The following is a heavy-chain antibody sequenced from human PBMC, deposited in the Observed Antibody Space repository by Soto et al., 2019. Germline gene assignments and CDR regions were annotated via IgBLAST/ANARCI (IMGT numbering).Heavy chain of an antibody. CDR2: ISYDGSNK. J-gene: IGHJ6*02. CDR3: ARGHLWPAYYGMDV. V-gene: IGHV3-30-3*01. CDR1: GFTFSSYA. Sequence: GGSLRLSCAASGFTFSSYAMHWVRQAPGKGLEWVAVISYDGSNKYYADSVKGRFTISRDNSKNTLYLQMNSLRAEDTAVYYCARGHLWPAYYGMDVWGQGTTVTVSS. D-gene: IGHD5-18*01.